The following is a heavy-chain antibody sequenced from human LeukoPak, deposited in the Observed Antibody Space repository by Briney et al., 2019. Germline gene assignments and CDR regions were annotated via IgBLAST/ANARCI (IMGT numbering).Heavy chain of an antibody. CDR1: EFNVSSNH. CDR2: IYISSNT. J-gene: IGHJ3*02. D-gene: IGHD2-15*01. Sequence: PGGSLRLSCAASEFNVSSNHMSWVRQAPGKGLEWVSLIYISSNTYYADSVKGRFTISRDNSKNTLYLQMNSLRAEDTAVYYCAKDYSGAFDIWGQGTMVTVSS. CDR3: AKDYSGAFDI. V-gene: IGHV3-66*03.